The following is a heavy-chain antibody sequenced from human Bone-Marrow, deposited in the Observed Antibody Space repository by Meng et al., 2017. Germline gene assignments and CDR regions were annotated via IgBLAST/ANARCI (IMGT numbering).Heavy chain of an antibody. D-gene: IGHD1-7*01. V-gene: IGHV1-69*13. J-gene: IGHJ5*02. Sequence: SVKVSCKASGGTFSSYAISWVRQAPGQGLEWMGGIIPIFGTANYAQKFQGRVTITADESTSTAYMELSSLRSEDTAVYYCVRDPGGEGRNWNSNWFDPWGQGTLVTVSS. CDR1: GGTFSSYA. CDR2: IIPIFGTA. CDR3: VRDPGGEGRNWNSNWFDP.